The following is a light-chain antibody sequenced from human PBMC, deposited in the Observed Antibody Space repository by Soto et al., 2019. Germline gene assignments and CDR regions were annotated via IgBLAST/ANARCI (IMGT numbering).Light chain of an antibody. Sequence: EVVLTQSPGTLSLSPGERATLSCRASQSVSSSYLAWYQQKPGQAPRLLIYDASSRATGIPDRFNGSGTGTDFALTISRLEAEDVAECYCQQYGSSYSFGGATKVE. CDR1: QSVSSSY. J-gene: IGKJ4*01. CDR3: QQYGSSYS. CDR2: DAS. V-gene: IGKV3-20*01.